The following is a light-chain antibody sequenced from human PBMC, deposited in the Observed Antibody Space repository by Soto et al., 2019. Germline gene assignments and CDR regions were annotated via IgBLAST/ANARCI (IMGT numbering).Light chain of an antibody. V-gene: IGKV3D-15*01. Sequence: IVMTQSPATRSVSPGEGSTLSCRASQSVSSNLAWYQQKPGQAPRLLIYGASTRATGIPARFSGSGSGTEFTLTISSLQSEDFAVYYCQQYNNGPPWTFGQGTKVDIK. J-gene: IGKJ1*01. CDR3: QQYNNGPPWT. CDR2: GAS. CDR1: QSVSSN.